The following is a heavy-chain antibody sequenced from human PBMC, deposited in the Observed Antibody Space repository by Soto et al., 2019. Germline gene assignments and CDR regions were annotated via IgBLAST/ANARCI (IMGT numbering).Heavy chain of an antibody. CDR3: ARGYGDYYYYYGMDV. Sequence: ASVTLSCQTSGYTFTRYAMHLVRQAPGQRLEWMGWINAGNGNTKYSQKFQGRVTITRDTSASTAYMELSSLRSEDTAVYYCARGYGDYYYYYGMDVWGQGTTVTVSS. CDR1: GYTFTRYA. V-gene: IGHV1-3*01. CDR2: INAGNGNT. D-gene: IGHD4-17*01. J-gene: IGHJ6*02.